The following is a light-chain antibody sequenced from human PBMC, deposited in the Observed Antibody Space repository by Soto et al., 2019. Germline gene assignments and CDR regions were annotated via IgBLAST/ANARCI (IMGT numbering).Light chain of an antibody. CDR2: DAS. J-gene: IGKJ2*01. Sequence: DIQMTQSPSSLSASVGDRVTITCQASQDISNYLNWYQQKPGKAPKLLIYDASNLETGVPSRFSGSGSGTDFTFTISSLQPEDIATYYCQQYDNLPPDTFSQGTKLEIK. V-gene: IGKV1-33*01. CDR1: QDISNY. CDR3: QQYDNLPPDT.